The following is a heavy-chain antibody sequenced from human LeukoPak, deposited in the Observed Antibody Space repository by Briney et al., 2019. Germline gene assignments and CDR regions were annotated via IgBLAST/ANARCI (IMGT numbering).Heavy chain of an antibody. CDR1: GFTFNNAW. V-gene: IGHV3-15*01. J-gene: IGHJ6*03. CDR3: TSPREERWLQKYYYYMDV. CDR2: IKSKTDGGTT. D-gene: IGHD5-24*01. Sequence: GGSLRLSCAASGFTFNNAWMSWVRQAPGKGLEWVGRIKSKTDGGTTDYAAPVKGRFTISRDDSKNTLYLHMNSLKTEDTAVYYCTSPREERWLQKYYYYMDVWGKGTTVTVSS.